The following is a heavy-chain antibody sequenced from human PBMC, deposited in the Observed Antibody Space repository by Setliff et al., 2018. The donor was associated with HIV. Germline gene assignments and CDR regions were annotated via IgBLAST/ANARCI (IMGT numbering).Heavy chain of an antibody. CDR1: GDSLSSDYYY. CDR3: ARGKGFGAYYFIDV. CDR2: NYHGGRT. V-gene: IGHV4-30-4*01. D-gene: IGHD3-10*01. J-gene: IGHJ6*03. Sequence: SETLSLTCTVSGDSLSSDYYYWTWIRQRPGKGLEWIGYNYHGGRTNFNPSLKSRLTISLDTSKNQFSLRLNYVTAADTAVYYCARGKGFGAYYFIDVWGEGTTVTVSS.